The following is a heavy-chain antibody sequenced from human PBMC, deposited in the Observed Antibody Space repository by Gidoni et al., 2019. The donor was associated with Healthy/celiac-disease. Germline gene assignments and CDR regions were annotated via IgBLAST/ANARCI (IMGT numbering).Heavy chain of an antibody. J-gene: IGHJ4*02. Sequence: EVQLVESGGGLVQPGGSLRLSCAASGFTFSSYTMCWVRQAPGKGLEYVSSVNTNGRSTFYADSVKGRFTISRDNSKNTLYLQMGSLRAEDMAVYYCASGPPGGPSEYWGQGTLVTVSS. CDR1: GFTFSSYT. CDR3: ASGPPGGPSEY. V-gene: IGHV3-64*07. D-gene: IGHD2-15*01. CDR2: VNTNGRST.